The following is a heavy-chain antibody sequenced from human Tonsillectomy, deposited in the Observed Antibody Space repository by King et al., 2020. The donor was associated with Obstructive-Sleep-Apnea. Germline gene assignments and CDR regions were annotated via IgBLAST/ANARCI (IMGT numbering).Heavy chain of an antibody. CDR2: IYYSGST. Sequence: QLQESGPGLVKPSETLSLTCTVSGGSVSSGGYYWSWIRQPPGKGLEWIGYIYYSGSTNYNSSLKSRVNMSIDTSTHHFSLTLSSVTAADTAVYYCARGAGSSSSLDYWGQGILVTVSS. V-gene: IGHV4-61*03. J-gene: IGHJ4*02. CDR1: GGSVSSGGYY. D-gene: IGHD6-6*01. CDR3: ARGAGSSSSLDY.